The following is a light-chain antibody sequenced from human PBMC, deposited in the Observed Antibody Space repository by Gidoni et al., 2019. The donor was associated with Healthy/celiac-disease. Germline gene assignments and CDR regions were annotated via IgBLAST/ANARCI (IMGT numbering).Light chain of an antibody. CDR2: LNSDGSH. J-gene: IGLJ2*01. CDR1: SGHSSYA. CDR3: QTWGTGIVV. V-gene: IGLV4-69*01. Sequence: QLVLTQSPSASASLGASVKLTCTLSSGHSSYAIAWHQQQPEKGPRSLMKLNSDGSHSKGDVIPDRFSGSSSGAERYLTISSLQSEDEADYYCQTWGTGIVVFGGGTKLTVL.